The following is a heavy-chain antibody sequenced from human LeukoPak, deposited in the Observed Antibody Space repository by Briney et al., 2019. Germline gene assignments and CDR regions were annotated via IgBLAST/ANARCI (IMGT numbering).Heavy chain of an antibody. D-gene: IGHD1-20*01. Sequence: ASVKVSCKASGYTFTGYNIHWVRQAPGQGLEWMGGINLKSGDTNYGQKFQARVIMTRDTSISTAYMELGRLRSDDTAVYYCARIKWNDEDAIDYWGQGTLVTVSS. CDR2: INLKSGDT. V-gene: IGHV1-2*02. CDR1: GYTFTGYN. CDR3: ARIKWNDEDAIDY. J-gene: IGHJ4*02.